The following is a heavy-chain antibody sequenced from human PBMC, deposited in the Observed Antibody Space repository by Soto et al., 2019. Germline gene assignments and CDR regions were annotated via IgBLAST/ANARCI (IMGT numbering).Heavy chain of an antibody. CDR1: GFTFSTYW. J-gene: IGHJ6*02. CDR3: ARDWDIVILSVPIPNYNYGMDV. D-gene: IGHD2-15*01. CDR2: IKEDGSEK. V-gene: IGHV3-7*04. Sequence: VGSLRLSCAASGFTFSTYWMSWVRQAPGNGLECVANIKEDGSEKYYLDSVKGRFTISRDNAKNSVYLQVNNLRDEDTAVYYCARDWDIVILSVPIPNYNYGMDVWGQGTTVTVSS.